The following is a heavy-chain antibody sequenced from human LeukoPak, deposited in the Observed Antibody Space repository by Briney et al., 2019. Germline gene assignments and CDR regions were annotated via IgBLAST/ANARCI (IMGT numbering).Heavy chain of an antibody. CDR1: GFIFSSYW. Sequence: GGSLRLSCAASGFIFSSYWMSWVRQAPGKGLEWVANIKQDGSQKYYVDSVKGRFTISRDNAKNSLYLQMNSLRAEDTAVYYCASPWEHGPFDIWGQGTMVTVSS. D-gene: IGHD1-26*01. CDR3: ASPWEHGPFDI. V-gene: IGHV3-7*01. J-gene: IGHJ3*02. CDR2: IKQDGSQK.